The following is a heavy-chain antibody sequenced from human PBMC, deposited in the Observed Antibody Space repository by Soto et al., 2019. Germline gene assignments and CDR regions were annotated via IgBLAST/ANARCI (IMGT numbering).Heavy chain of an antibody. CDR3: ARGRYNTGSSIPYFDN. V-gene: IGHV4-4*07. D-gene: IGHD6-6*01. CDR2: MFASGST. J-gene: IGHJ4*02. Sequence: SETLPLTCTVSIDSITSYDWSWMREPAGKGLAWIGRMFASGSTNYNPSLRSRVTLSIDRAKKQFSLKLNSVTAADTAVYFCARGRYNTGSSIPYFDNWGQGTLVTVSS. CDR1: IDSITSYD.